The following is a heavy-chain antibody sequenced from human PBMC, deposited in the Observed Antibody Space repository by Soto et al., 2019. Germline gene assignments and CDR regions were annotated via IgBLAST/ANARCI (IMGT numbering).Heavy chain of an antibody. J-gene: IGHJ5*02. CDR3: SRDMGCCFDP. CDR2: TRNKANSYTT. CDR1: GFTFSDHY. D-gene: IGHD3-10*01. Sequence: EVQLVESGGGLVQPGGSLRLSCAASGFTFSDHYMDWVRQAPGKGLEWVGRTRNKANSYTTEYAASVKGRFTISRDDSKNSLDLQMNSLKTEDTAVYYCSRDMGCCFDPWGQGTLVTVSS. V-gene: IGHV3-72*01.